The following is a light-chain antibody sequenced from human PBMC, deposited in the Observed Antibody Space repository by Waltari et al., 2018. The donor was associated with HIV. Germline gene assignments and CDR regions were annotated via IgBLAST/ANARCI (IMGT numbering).Light chain of an antibody. V-gene: IGKV1-12*01. CDR1: QEISSW. Sequence: DIQMTQSPSFVSASVGDRVTIRCRASQEISSWLVWYQQKPGKAPKLLIQAASMLQSGVPSRFSGSGSGTDFTLTINSLQAGDFATYYCQQADRIPITFGQGTRLEIK. J-gene: IGKJ5*01. CDR2: AAS. CDR3: QQADRIPIT.